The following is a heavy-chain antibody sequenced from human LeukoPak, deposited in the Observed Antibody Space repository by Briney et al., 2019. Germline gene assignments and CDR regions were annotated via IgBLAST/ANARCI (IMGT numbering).Heavy chain of an antibody. J-gene: IGHJ6*02. CDR3: ARSEVDTAMVNAYYYYGMDV. V-gene: IGHV4-4*07. D-gene: IGHD5-18*01. CDR2: IYTSGST. CDR1: GGSISSYY. Sequence: PSETLSLTCTVSGGSISSYYWSWIRQPAGKGLEWIGRIYTSGSTNYNPSLKSRVTMSVDTSKNQFSLKLSSVTAADTAVYYCARSEVDTAMVNAYYYYGMDVWGQGTTVTVSS.